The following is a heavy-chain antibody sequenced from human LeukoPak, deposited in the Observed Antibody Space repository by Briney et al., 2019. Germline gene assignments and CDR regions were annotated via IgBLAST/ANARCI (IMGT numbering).Heavy chain of an antibody. Sequence: LETLSLTCTVSGGSISFYHWSRIRQPPGKGLEWIGYIYYSGSTNYNPSLESRVTISVDTSKNQFSLKLSSVTAADTAVYYCARLIDYYDSSAYQLFFDYWGQGALVTVSS. CDR2: IYYSGST. CDR3: ARLIDYYDSSAYQLFFDY. J-gene: IGHJ4*02. D-gene: IGHD3-22*01. CDR1: GGSISFYH. V-gene: IGHV4-59*01.